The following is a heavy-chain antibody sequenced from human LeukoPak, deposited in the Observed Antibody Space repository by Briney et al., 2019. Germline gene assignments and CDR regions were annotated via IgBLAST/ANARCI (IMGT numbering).Heavy chain of an antibody. CDR3: ARATRTDVSGSRGWFNT. Sequence: GGSLRLSCAASGFTFNSYAMSWVRQAPVKGLQWVSTFSDNGGNTFYADSVKGRFTISRDNSKNTLYLQMNSLRAEDTAIYYCARATRTDVSGSRGWFNTWGQGTLVTVSS. J-gene: IGHJ5*02. CDR2: FSDNGGNT. V-gene: IGHV3-23*01. D-gene: IGHD2-21*02. CDR1: GFTFNSYA.